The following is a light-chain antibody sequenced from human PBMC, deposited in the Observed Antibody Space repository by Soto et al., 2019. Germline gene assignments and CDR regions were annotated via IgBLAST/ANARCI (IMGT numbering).Light chain of an antibody. V-gene: IGKV3-15*01. CDR3: QQYGDWPPET. Sequence: EIVMTQSTATLSASPGERATLSCRASQSVSFNLAWYQQKPGQAPRLLIYGASTRATGIPDRFSGSGSGTEFTLTISSLQSEDFAVYYCQQYGDWPPETFGQGTKVEIK. CDR1: QSVSFN. CDR2: GAS. J-gene: IGKJ1*01.